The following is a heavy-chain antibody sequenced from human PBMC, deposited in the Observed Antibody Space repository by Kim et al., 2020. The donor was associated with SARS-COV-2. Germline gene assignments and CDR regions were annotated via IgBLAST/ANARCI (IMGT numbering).Heavy chain of an antibody. CDR2: ST. D-gene: IGHD5-12*01. J-gene: IGHJ4*02. CDR3: AKGPSGPVHY. V-gene: IGHV3-23*01. Sequence: STYYADSVKGRFTISRDNSKNTLYLQMNSLRAEDTAVYYCAKGPSGPVHYWGQGTLVTVSS.